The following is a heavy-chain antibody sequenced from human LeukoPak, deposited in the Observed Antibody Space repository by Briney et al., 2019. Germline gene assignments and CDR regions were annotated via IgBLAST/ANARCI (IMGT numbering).Heavy chain of an antibody. CDR3: ARDYYDSSGYYSIDY. CDR1: GFTFSNYG. V-gene: IGHV3-30*02. Sequence: GGSLRLSCAASGFTFSNYGMHWVRQAPGKGLEWVAFIRYDGSNKYQADSVKGRFTISRDNAKNSLYLQMNSLRAEDTAVYYCARDYYDSSGYYSIDYWGQGTLVTVSS. J-gene: IGHJ4*02. CDR2: IRYDGSNK. D-gene: IGHD3-22*01.